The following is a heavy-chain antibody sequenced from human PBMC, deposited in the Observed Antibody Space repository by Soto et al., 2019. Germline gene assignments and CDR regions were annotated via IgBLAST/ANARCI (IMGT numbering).Heavy chain of an antibody. D-gene: IGHD6-13*01. J-gene: IGHJ5*02. CDR2: ISSSSTI. V-gene: IGHV3-48*01. Sequence: PVASLRLSCEDSGFTVSSYSRNSVRQAPGKGLEWVSYISSSSTIYYADSVKGRFTISRDNAKNSLYLQMNSLRAEDTAVYYCAGQGGSRLNWFDPWGQGTLVTVSS. CDR1: GFTVSSYS. CDR3: AGQGGSRLNWFDP.